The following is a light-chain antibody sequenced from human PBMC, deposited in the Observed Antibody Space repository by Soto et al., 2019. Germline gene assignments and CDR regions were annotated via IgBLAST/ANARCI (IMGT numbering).Light chain of an antibody. CDR2: DAS. V-gene: IGKV3-11*01. CDR3: QQRSNWPPALT. CDR1: QSVSSS. Sequence: EIVLTQSPATLSLSPGERATLSCRASQSVSSSLAWYQQKPGQAPRLLIYDASNRATGIPARFSGSGSGTDFTLTISSLEPEDFAVYYCQQRSNWPPALTCGQGTRLEIK. J-gene: IGKJ5*01.